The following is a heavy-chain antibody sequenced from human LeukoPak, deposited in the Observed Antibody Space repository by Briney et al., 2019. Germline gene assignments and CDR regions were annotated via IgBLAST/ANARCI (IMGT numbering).Heavy chain of an antibody. D-gene: IGHD3-16*01. Sequence: GGSLRLSCAASGFTFSSYWMHCVRQAPAKGLEWVSYISSSSSTIYYADPVKGRFTISRDNAKTSLYLQMNSLRAEATAVYYCAKDRSYGWVVNLFDYWGQGTLVTVSS. CDR3: AKDRSYGWVVNLFDY. CDR1: GFTFSSYW. CDR2: ISSSSSTI. J-gene: IGHJ4*02. V-gene: IGHV3-48*04.